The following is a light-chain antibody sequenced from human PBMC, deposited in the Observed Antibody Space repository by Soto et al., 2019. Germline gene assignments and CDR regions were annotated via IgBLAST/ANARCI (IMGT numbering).Light chain of an antibody. CDR1: QNVNNN. CDR2: GAS. Sequence: EIVMTQSPASLSVSPGERATLSCRASQNVNNNLAWYQQKPGQAPRLLIHGASTRASGIPGTFSGSGSGTESTLTISSLQSEDFAVCYCQQYLSWPLTFGGGTKVDIK. V-gene: IGKV3-15*01. J-gene: IGKJ4*01. CDR3: QQYLSWPLT.